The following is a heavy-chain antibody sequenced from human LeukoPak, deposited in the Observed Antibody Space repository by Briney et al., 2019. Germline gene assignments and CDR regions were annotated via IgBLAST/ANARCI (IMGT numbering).Heavy chain of an antibody. D-gene: IGHD3-10*01. Sequence: SETLSLTCTVSGGSISRYYWSWIRQPPGKGLEWIGYISYTGSTTYNSSLKSRVTISLDTSQNQFSLKLTSVTPADTAVYYCARTAEYYYGSETYYFFDYWGQGTLVTVSS. CDR2: ISYTGST. CDR3: ARTAEYYYGSETYYFFDY. V-gene: IGHV4-59*08. J-gene: IGHJ4*02. CDR1: GGSISRYY.